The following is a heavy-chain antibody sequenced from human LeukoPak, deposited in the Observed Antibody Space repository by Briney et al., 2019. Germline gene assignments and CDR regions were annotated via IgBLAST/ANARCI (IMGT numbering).Heavy chain of an antibody. CDR2: INHNGNVN. J-gene: IGHJ6*02. Sequence: GGSLRLSCAASGFTFSSYWMNWARQAPGKGLEWVASINHNGNVNYYVDSVKGRFTISRDNAKNSLHLQMSNLRAEDTAVYFCARGGGLDVWGQGATVTVSS. CDR1: GFTFSSYW. V-gene: IGHV3-7*03. CDR3: ARGGGLDV.